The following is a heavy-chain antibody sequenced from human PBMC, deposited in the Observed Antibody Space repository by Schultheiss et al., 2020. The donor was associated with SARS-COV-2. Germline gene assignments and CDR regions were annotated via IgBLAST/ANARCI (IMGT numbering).Heavy chain of an antibody. V-gene: IGHV1-3*01. CDR1: GYNLTSYG. D-gene: IGHD3-3*01. CDR3: ARCYYDFWSGYYGTYYFDY. Sequence: ASVKVSCKASGYNLTSYGISWVRQAPGQGLEWMGWINAGNGNTKYSQKFQGRVTITRDTSASTAYMELSSLRSEDTAVYYCARCYYDFWSGYYGTYYFDYWGQGTLVTVSS. CDR2: INAGNGNT. J-gene: IGHJ4*02.